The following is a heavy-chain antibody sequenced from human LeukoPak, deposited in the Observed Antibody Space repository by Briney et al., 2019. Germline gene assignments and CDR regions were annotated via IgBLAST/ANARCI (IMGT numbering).Heavy chain of an antibody. Sequence: SETLSLTCTVSDDSISDYYRGWIRQPPGKGLEWIRYFHNSGTSTYNPSLKSRVTISADTSKNQFSLKLNSLTTADTAVYYCAREGTMIRREGFDYWGQGTLVTVSS. CDR1: DDSISDYY. CDR2: FHNSGTS. D-gene: IGHD3-10*01. CDR3: AREGTMIRREGFDY. V-gene: IGHV4-59*01. J-gene: IGHJ4*02.